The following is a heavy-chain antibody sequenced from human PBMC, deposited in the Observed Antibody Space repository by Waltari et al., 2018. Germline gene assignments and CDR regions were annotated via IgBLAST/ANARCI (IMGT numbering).Heavy chain of an antibody. CDR1: GCPFSTYA. CDR2: MSYDGSNG. V-gene: IGHV3-30-3*01. D-gene: IGHD2-8*01. Sequence: QVQLVESGGGVVQPGRSLRLSCPASGCPFSTYALQWFRRAPGKGLEWVAVMSYDGSNGYYADSVKGRFTISRDNSKNTLYLQMNSLRADDTAVYYCAREGFCTDGVCYSHYYYGMDVWGQGTTVTVSS. J-gene: IGHJ6*02. CDR3: AREGFCTDGVCYSHYYYGMDV.